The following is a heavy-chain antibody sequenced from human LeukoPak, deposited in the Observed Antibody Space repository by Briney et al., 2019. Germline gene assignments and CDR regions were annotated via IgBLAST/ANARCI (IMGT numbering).Heavy chain of an antibody. J-gene: IGHJ4*02. D-gene: IGHD2-2*01. CDR3: AKMCGSTSCNDY. V-gene: IGHV3-23*01. Sequence: PGGAMRLSCAASGVTFSSYAMNWVRQAPGKGLEWVYPIRGSGATTYYADSVKGRLIISRDNSNNTLYLQMNSLRAEDTAVYYCAKMCGSTSCNDYWGQGPLVTVSS. CDR1: GVTFSSYA. CDR2: IRGSGATT.